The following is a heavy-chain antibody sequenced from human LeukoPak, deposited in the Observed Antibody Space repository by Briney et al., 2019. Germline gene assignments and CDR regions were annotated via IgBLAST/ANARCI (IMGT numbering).Heavy chain of an antibody. CDR3: ARGAHLIAAAGRRFDY. CDR2: INHSGST. J-gene: IGHJ4*02. D-gene: IGHD6-13*01. CDR1: GGSFSGYH. Sequence: SETLSLTCAVYGGSFSGYHWSWIRQPPGKGLEWIGEINHSGSTNCNPSLKSRVTISVDTSKNQFSLKLSSVTAADTAVYYCARGAHLIAAAGRRFDYWGQGTLVTVSS. V-gene: IGHV4-34*01.